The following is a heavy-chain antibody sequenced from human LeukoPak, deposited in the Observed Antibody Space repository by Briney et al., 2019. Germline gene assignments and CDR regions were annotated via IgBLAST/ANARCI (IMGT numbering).Heavy chain of an antibody. CDR1: GYTFTSYG. V-gene: IGHV1-18*04. Sequence: ASMKVSCKASGYTFTSYGISWVRQAPGQGLEWMGWISAYNGNTNYAQKLQGRVTMTTDTSTSTAYMELRSLRSDDTAVYYCAREAYCSGGSCYPADYWGQGTLVTVSS. CDR2: ISAYNGNT. J-gene: IGHJ4*02. D-gene: IGHD2-15*01. CDR3: AREAYCSGGSCYPADY.